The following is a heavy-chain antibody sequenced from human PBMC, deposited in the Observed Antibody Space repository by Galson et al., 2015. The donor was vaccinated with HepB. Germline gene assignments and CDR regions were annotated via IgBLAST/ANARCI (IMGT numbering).Heavy chain of an antibody. J-gene: IGHJ4*02. V-gene: IGHV3-74*01. Sequence: SLRLSCAASGFTFSSYWMHWVRQAPGKGLVWVSRINSDGSDTTYADSVKGRFTISRDNAKNTLYLQMNSLRAEDTAVYYCARDANIAAAGKLYDYWGQGTLVTVSS. D-gene: IGHD6-13*01. CDR3: ARDANIAAAGKLYDY. CDR2: INSDGSDT. CDR1: GFTFSSYW.